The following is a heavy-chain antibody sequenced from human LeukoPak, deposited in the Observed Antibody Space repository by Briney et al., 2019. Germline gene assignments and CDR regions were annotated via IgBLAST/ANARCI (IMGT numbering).Heavy chain of an antibody. CDR2: INSDGSST. Sequence: GGSLRLSCAASGFTFSSYWMHWVRQAPGKGLVWVPRINSDGSSTSYADSVKGRFTISRDNAKNTLYLQMNSLRAEDTAVYYCARDPAVVATRTFDHWGQGTLVTVSS. J-gene: IGHJ4*02. CDR1: GFTFSSYW. D-gene: IGHD2-21*02. V-gene: IGHV3-74*01. CDR3: ARDPAVVATRTFDH.